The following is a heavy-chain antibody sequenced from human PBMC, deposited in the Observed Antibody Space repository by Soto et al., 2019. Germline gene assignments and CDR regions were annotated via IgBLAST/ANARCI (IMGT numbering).Heavy chain of an antibody. CDR3: ARDQGSIVTQTLYF. V-gene: IGHV3-23*01. Sequence: EVQLLESGGGLVHPGGSLRLSCAASGLTFSRYAMNWVRQAPGKGLEWISALSGSGDNTYYTDSVKGRFTISRDNSQNTLFLQMNSLKAEDTAVYHWARDQGSIVTQTLYFWGQGTLVSVSA. J-gene: IGHJ4*02. CDR1: GLTFSRYA. D-gene: IGHD1-26*01. CDR2: LSGSGDNT.